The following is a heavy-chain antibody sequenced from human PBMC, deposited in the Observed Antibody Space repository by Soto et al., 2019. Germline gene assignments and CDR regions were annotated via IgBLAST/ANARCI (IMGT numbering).Heavy chain of an antibody. V-gene: IGHV2-5*02. CDR1: GFSLNTRGVG. CDR3: AHSLRQLVRSGFDY. J-gene: IGHJ4*02. CDR2: ISWDNDK. Sequence: QIILNESGPTLFQPPQTLTLTCPFSGFSLNTRGVGVAWIRPPPGKALEWLALISWDNDKRYSPSLRSRLTVTSDTSKNQVILTMTNMDPVDTATYYCAHSLRQLVRSGFDYWGQGTLVTVSS. D-gene: IGHD6-13*01.